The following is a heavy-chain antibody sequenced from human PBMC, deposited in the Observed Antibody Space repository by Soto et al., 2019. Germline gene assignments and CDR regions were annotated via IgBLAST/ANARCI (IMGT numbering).Heavy chain of an antibody. CDR2: ISYDGSNK. Sequence: GGSLRLSCAASGFTFSSYAMHWVRQAPGKGLEWVAVISYDGSNKYYADSVKGRFTISRDNSKNTLYLEMNSLRAEDTAVYYCARDRAYDFWSGYPPYYYGMDVWGQGTTVTVSS. D-gene: IGHD3-3*01. CDR1: GFTFSSYA. CDR3: ARDRAYDFWSGYPPYYYGMDV. V-gene: IGHV3-30-3*01. J-gene: IGHJ6*02.